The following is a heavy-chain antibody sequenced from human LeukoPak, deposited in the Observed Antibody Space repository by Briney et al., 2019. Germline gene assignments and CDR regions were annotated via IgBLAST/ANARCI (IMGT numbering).Heavy chain of an antibody. Sequence: ASVKVSCKASGGTFSSYAISWVRQAPGQGLEWMGGIIPIFGTANYAQKFQGRVTITTDESTSTAYMELSSLRSEDTAVYYGASSSWSGYSGDYYYYMDVWGKGTKVTVSS. D-gene: IGHD3-3*01. J-gene: IGHJ6*03. V-gene: IGHV1-69*05. CDR3: ASSSWSGYSGDYYYYMDV. CDR1: GGTFSSYA. CDR2: IIPIFGTA.